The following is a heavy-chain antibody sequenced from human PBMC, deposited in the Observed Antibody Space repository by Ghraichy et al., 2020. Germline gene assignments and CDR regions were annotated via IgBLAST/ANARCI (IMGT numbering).Heavy chain of an antibody. CDR3: TRDMLTGDMNEAFDI. D-gene: IGHD3-9*01. J-gene: IGHJ3*02. CDR2: IGPGSDTI. V-gene: IGHV3-21*01. CDR1: AFPFSSYS. Sequence: GGSLRLSCAASAFPFSSYSMTWVRQAPGRGLEWVSCIGPGSDTIYYGDSVKGRFTIFRDNAKNSLYLQMDSLRGDDTAVYYCTRDMLTGDMNEAFDIWGQGTMVTVSS.